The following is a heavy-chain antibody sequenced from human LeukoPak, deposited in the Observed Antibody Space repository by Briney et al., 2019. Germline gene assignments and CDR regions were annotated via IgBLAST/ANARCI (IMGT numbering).Heavy chain of an antibody. D-gene: IGHD6-25*01. V-gene: IGHV1-46*01. J-gene: IGHJ4*02. CDR2: SNPRGGST. CDR1: GYTFTSYY. CDR3: ARVGVAAATADY. Sequence: ASVKVSCKASGYTFTSYYMHWMRQAPGQGPEWMGISNPRGGSTDYSQKFQDRVTMTSDTSTSTVYMELRSLKSEDTAVYFCARVGVAAATADYWGQGTLVTVSS.